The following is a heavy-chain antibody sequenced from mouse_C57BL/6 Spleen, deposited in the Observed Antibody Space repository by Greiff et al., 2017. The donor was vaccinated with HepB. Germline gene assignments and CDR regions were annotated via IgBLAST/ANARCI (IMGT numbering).Heavy chain of an antibody. V-gene: IGHV1-69*01. CDR2: IDPSDSYT. D-gene: IGHD3-3*01. Sequence: VKLQQPGAELVMPGASVKLSCKASGYTFTSYWMHWVKQRPGQGLEWIGEIDPSDSYTNYNQKFKGKSTLTVDKSSSTAYMQLSSLTSEDSAVYYCARGDPYAMDYWGQGTSVTVSS. CDR1: GYTFTSYW. CDR3: ARGDPYAMDY. J-gene: IGHJ4*01.